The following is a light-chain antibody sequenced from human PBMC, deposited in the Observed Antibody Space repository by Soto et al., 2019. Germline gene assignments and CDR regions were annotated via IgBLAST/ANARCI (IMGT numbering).Light chain of an antibody. J-gene: IGLJ1*01. V-gene: IGLV2-8*01. CDR1: SSDVGGYNY. CDR2: EVT. Sequence: QSVLTQPPSASGSPGQSVTISCTGTSSDVGGYNYVSWYQQEPGKAPKLMIYEVTKRPSGVPDRFSGSKSGNTASLTVSGLQAEDEADYYCSSRTGSSNFYVFGTGTKVTVL. CDR3: SSRTGSSNFYV.